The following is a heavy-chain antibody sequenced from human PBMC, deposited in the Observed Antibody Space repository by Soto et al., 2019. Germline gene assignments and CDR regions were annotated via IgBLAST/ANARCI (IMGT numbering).Heavy chain of an antibody. D-gene: IGHD4-17*01. CDR1: GGTFSSYA. CDR3: ARVLDTAVTTLGWFDP. CDR2: IIPIFGTA. V-gene: IGHV1-69*12. Sequence: QVQLVQSGAEVKKPGSSVKVSCKASGGTFSSYAISWVRQAPGQGLEWMGGIIPIFGTANYAQKFQGRVTITADDSTSTAYMELSSLRSEDTAVYYCARVLDTAVTTLGWFDPWGQGTLVTVSS. J-gene: IGHJ5*02.